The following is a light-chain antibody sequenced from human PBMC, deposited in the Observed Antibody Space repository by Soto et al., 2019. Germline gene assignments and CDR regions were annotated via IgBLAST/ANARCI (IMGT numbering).Light chain of an antibody. Sequence: SVLTQSPATLSLSPGERATLSCRASQSVSSYLAWYQQKPGQAPRLLIYDASNRATGIPARFSGSGSGTDFTLTISSLEPEDFAVYYCQQRSIWPLTFGGGTKVDIK. CDR3: QQRSIWPLT. J-gene: IGKJ4*01. CDR1: QSVSSY. V-gene: IGKV3-11*01. CDR2: DAS.